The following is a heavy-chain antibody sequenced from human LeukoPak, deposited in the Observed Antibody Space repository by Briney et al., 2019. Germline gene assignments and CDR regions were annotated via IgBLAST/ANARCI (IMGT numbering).Heavy chain of an antibody. D-gene: IGHD1-7*01. V-gene: IGHV3-23*01. CDR1: GFTFSSYA. CDR2: ISGSGGST. Sequence: GGSLRLSCAASGFTFSSYAMGWVRQAPGKGLEWVSAISGSGGSTYYADSVKGRFTISGDNSKNTLYLQMNSLRAEDTAVYYCAKVGTTGPYFGYWGQGTLVTVSS. J-gene: IGHJ4*02. CDR3: AKVGTTGPYFGY.